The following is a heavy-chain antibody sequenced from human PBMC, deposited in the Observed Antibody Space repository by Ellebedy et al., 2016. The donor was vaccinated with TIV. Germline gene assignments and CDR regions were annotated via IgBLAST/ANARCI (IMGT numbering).Heavy chain of an antibody. CDR2: INPNNGGT. Sequence: ASVKVSCXASGYTFTGNYIHWVRQAPGQGLEWMGWINPNNGGTSYAQRFQGRVTMTWDMSISTGYMELSSLRSDDTAVYYCTRGGGSKFDYWGQGTLVTVSS. V-gene: IGHV1-2*02. CDR3: TRGGGSKFDY. J-gene: IGHJ4*02. CDR1: GYTFTGNY. D-gene: IGHD1-26*01.